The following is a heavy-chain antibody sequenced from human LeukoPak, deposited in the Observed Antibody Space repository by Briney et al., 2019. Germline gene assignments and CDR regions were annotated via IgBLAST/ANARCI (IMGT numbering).Heavy chain of an antibody. CDR2: INPNSGGT. D-gene: IGHD6-6*01. CDR3: ATSTSARTDAFDI. V-gene: IGHV1-2*02. CDR1: GYTFTGYY. J-gene: IGHJ3*02. Sequence: ASVKVSCKASGYTFTGYYMHWVRQAPGQGLEWMGWINPNSGGTNYAQKFQGRVTMTRDTSISTAYMELSRLRSEDTAVYYCATSTSARTDAFDIWGQGTMVTVSS.